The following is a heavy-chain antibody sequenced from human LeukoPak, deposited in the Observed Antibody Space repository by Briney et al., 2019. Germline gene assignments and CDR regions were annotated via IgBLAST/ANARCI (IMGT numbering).Heavy chain of an antibody. CDR2: ISGSGGST. D-gene: IGHD6-13*01. CDR3: ARGLGSSWYGPHL. J-gene: IGHJ4*02. CDR1: GFTFSSYA. Sequence: GGSLRLSCAASGFTFSSYAMSWVRQAPGKGLEWVSAISGSGGSTYYADSVKGRFTISRDNSKNTLYLQMNSLRAEDTAVYYCARGLGSSWYGPHLWGQGTLVTVSS. V-gene: IGHV3-23*01.